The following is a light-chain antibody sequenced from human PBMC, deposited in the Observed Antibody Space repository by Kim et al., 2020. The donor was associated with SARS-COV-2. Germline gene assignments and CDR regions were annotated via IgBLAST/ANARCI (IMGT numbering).Light chain of an antibody. V-gene: IGLV4-69*01. J-gene: IGLJ3*02. CDR1: SGHSSYA. Sequence: ASVKLTCTLSSGHSSYAIAWHQQQPEKGPRYLMKLNSDGSHSKGDGIPDRFSGSSSGAERYLTISSLQSEDEVDYYCQTWGTGIWVFGGGTQLTVL. CDR2: LNSDGSH. CDR3: QTWGTGIWV.